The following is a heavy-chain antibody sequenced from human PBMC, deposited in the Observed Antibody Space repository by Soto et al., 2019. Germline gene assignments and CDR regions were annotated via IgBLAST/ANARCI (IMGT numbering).Heavy chain of an antibody. D-gene: IGHD2-2*01. CDR2: IIPIFGTA. V-gene: IGHV1-69*12. CDR1: GGTFSSYA. J-gene: IGHJ6*02. CDR3: ARHVPAAGYYYGMDV. Sequence: QVQLVQSGAEVKKPWSSVKVSCKASGGTFSSYAISWVRQAPGQGLEWMGGIIPIFGTANNAQKFQGRVTITADETTSTAYMELSSLRSADTAVYYCARHVPAAGYYYGMDVWGQGTTVTVSS.